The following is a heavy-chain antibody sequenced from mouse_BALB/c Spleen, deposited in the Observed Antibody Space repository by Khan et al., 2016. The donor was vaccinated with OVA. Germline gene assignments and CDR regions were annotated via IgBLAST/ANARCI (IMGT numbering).Heavy chain of an antibody. CDR1: GYTFTTYW. V-gene: IGHV1-7*01. Sequence: VQLQESGAELAKPGASVKMSCKASGYTFTTYWMHWVKQRPGQGLEWIGYINPTSGYTDYNEKFKDRATLSADRSSSTAYMQLSSLTSEDSAVYYCTGDRIDYGGQGTTLTVSS. J-gene: IGHJ2*01. CDR3: TGDRIDY. CDR2: INPTSGYT.